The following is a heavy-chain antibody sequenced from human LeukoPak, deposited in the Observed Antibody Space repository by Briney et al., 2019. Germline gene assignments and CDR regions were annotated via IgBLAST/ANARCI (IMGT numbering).Heavy chain of an antibody. J-gene: IGHJ4*02. CDR1: GFTFSKYG. CDR3: AKEPSHSSGYWDS. Sequence: PGGTLRLSCAASGFTFSKYGMNWVRQAPGKGLEWLSGISPSGGMTYYVDSVKGRFTVSRDNSKNTVYLQMNSLRVEDTALYYCAKEPSHSSGYWDSWGQGTLVTVSS. D-gene: IGHD3-22*01. V-gene: IGHV3-23*01. CDR2: ISPSGGMT.